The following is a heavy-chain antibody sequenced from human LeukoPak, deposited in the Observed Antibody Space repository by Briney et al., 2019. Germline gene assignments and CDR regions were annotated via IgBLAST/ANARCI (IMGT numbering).Heavy chain of an antibody. J-gene: IGHJ4*02. Sequence: SETLSLTCAVYGGSFSGYSWTWIRQPPGKGLEWIGEIYHSGSTNYNPSLKSRVTISVDKSKNQFSLKLSSVTAADTAVYYCARRDYYDSSGLPGGIDYWGQGTLVTVSS. V-gene: IGHV4-34*01. CDR3: ARRDYYDSSGLPGGIDY. CDR1: GGSFSGYS. D-gene: IGHD3-22*01. CDR2: IYHSGST.